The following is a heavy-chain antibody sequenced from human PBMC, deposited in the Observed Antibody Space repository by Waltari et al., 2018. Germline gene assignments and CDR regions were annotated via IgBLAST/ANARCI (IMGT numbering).Heavy chain of an antibody. CDR1: GGTFSSYA. CDR3: ARDDSSGYYYVG. J-gene: IGHJ4*02. Sequence: QVQLVQSGAEVKKPGSSVKVSCKASGGTFSSYAISWVRQAPGQGLEWMGGIIPIFCTANDAQKVQGRGTCTADKSTSTAYMELRSLRSEDTAVYYCARDDSSGYYYVGWGQGTLVTVSS. V-gene: IGHV1-69*14. D-gene: IGHD3-22*01. CDR2: IIPIFCTA.